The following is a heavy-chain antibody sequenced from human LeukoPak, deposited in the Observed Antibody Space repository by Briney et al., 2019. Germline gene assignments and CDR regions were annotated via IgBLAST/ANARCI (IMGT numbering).Heavy chain of an antibody. V-gene: IGHV3-21*01. Sequence: GGALRLSCAASGFTFSSYTMNWVRQAPGKGLEWVSSISSSSNYIYYADSVKGRFTISRDNAKNSLFLQMNSPRAEDTAVYYCARGQGLQLKSGSDYWGQGTLVTVSS. CDR2: ISSSSNYI. CDR3: ARGQGLQLKSGSDY. D-gene: IGHD5-24*01. CDR1: GFTFSSYT. J-gene: IGHJ4*02.